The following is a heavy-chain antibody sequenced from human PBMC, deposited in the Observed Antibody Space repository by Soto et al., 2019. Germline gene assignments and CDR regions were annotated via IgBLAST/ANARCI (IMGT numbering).Heavy chain of an antibody. CDR2: IYDSGSA. D-gene: IGHD4-17*01. CDR3: ARGLRYFDY. J-gene: IGHJ4*02. Sequence: SETLSLTCTVSGASFISSYWSWIRQPPGKGLEWIGYIYDSGSADYNPSLKSRVTISVDTSKNQFSLKLSSVTAADTAVYYCARGLRYFDYWGQGTLVTVSS. CDR1: GASFISSY. V-gene: IGHV4-59*01.